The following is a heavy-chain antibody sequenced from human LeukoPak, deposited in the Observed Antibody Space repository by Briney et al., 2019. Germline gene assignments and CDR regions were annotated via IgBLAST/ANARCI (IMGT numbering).Heavy chain of an antibody. Sequence: GGSLRLSCAASGFTFSSYRMSWVRQIPGKGLVWVSRINSDGSSTSYADSVKGRFTISRDNAKNTLYLQMNSLRAVDTAVYYCAREIFDGYNSEPDYWGQGTLVTVSS. J-gene: IGHJ4*02. V-gene: IGHV3-74*01. D-gene: IGHD5-24*01. CDR1: GFTFSSYR. CDR2: INSDGSST. CDR3: AREIFDGYNSEPDY.